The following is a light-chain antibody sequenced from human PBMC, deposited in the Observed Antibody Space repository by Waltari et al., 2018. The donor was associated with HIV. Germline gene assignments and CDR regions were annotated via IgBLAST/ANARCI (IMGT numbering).Light chain of an antibody. V-gene: IGLV2-8*01. CDR2: DVI. CDR1: SSDVGGYNY. Sequence: QSALTQPPSASGSPGQSGTLSCTGTSSDVGGYNYVSWHQTHPGKAPKLMIYDVIKRPSGVPDRFSGSKSGNTASLTVSGLQPEDEADYYCSSHAGSKVVFVGGTRLTVL. J-gene: IGLJ2*01. CDR3: SSHAGSKVV.